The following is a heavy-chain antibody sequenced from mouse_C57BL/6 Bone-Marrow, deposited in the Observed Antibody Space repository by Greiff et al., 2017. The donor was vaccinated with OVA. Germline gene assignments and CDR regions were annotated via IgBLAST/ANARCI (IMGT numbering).Heavy chain of an antibody. CDR1: GYTFTSYW. CDR2: IYPGSGST. J-gene: IGHJ2*01. Sequence: QVQLQQSGAELVKPGASVKMSCKASGYTFTSYWITWVKQRPGQGLEWIGDIYPGSGSTNYNEKFKSKATLTVDTSSSTAYMQLSSLTSEDSAVYYCASYYGSSYPSDYWGQGTTLTVSS. D-gene: IGHD1-1*01. V-gene: IGHV1-55*01. CDR3: ASYYGSSYPSDY.